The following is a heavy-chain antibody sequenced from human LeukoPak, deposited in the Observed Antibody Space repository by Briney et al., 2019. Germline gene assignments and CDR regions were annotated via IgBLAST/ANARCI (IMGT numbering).Heavy chain of an antibody. V-gene: IGHV4-59*01. D-gene: IGHD3-10*01. CDR1: GDSISSYY. J-gene: IGHJ5*02. Sequence: SETLSLTCTVSGDSISSYYWSWIRQPPGKGLEWIGYIYYSGSTNYNPSLKSRVTISVDTSKNQFSLKLSSVTAADTAVYYCARDNRDGSGSYYNNWFDPWGQGTLVTVSS. CDR2: IYYSGST. CDR3: ARDNRDGSGSYYNNWFDP.